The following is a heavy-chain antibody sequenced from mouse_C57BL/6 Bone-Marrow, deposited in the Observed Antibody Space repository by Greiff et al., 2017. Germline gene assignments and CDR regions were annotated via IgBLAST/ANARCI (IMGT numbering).Heavy chain of an antibody. CDR2: LSSGGSYT. D-gene: IGHD1-2*01. CDR3: ARRPATD. CDR1: GFTFSSYG. Sequence: EVQGVESGGDLVKPGGSLKLSCAASGFTFSSYGMSWVRPTPDKRLEWVATLSSGGSYTYYPDSVKGRFTISGDNAKNTRYLQMSSLKSEGTAMYYCARRPATDWGQGATLTVSS. V-gene: IGHV5-6*01. J-gene: IGHJ2*01.